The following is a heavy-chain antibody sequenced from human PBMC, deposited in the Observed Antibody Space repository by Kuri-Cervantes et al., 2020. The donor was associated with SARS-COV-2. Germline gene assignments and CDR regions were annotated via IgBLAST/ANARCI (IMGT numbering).Heavy chain of an antibody. CDR3: ARQRDTAMDSASPFDY. CDR2: ISSSSSYI. D-gene: IGHD5-18*01. V-gene: IGHV3-21*01. Sequence: GEALKISCAASGFTFSSYSMNWVRQAPGKGLEWVSSISSSSSYIYYADSVKGRFTISRDNAKNSLYLQMNSLRAEDPAVYYWARQRDTAMDSASPFDYWGQGTLVTVSS. CDR1: GFTFSSYS. J-gene: IGHJ4*02.